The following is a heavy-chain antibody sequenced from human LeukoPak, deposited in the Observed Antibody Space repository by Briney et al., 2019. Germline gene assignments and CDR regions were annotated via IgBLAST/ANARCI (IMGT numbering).Heavy chain of an antibody. CDR2: IKQDGSER. Sequence: GGSLRLSCAASGFTFSSYWMSWVRQAPGKGLEWVANIKQDGSERYYVDSVKGRFTISRDNAKNSLYLQMNSLRAEDTAVYYCARDFMTYYYDSSGYYPTHFDYWGQGTLVTVSS. V-gene: IGHV3-7*01. D-gene: IGHD3-22*01. CDR1: GFTFSSYW. CDR3: ARDFMTYYYDSSGYYPTHFDY. J-gene: IGHJ4*02.